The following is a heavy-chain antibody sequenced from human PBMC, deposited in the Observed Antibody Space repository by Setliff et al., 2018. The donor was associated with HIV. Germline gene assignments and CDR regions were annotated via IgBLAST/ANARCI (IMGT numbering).Heavy chain of an antibody. CDR1: GGSVSSSSYY. CDR3: STDSSGYYSFDY. D-gene: IGHD3-22*01. J-gene: IGHJ4*01. V-gene: IGHV4-39*02. CDR2: FSYSGTT. Sequence: SETLSLTCTVSGGSVSSSSYYWGWLRQPPGKGLEWIASFSYSGTTYYSPSLKSRVTMSVDTSKNQFSLQLGSVTAADTAVYFCSTDSSGYYSFDYWGQGTLVTV.